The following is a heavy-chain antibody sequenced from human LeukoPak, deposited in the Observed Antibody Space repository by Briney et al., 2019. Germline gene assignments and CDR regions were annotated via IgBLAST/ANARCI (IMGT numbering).Heavy chain of an antibody. CDR1: GYTFTSYG. J-gene: IGHJ5*02. Sequence: GESLKISCKGSGYTFTSYGISWVRQAPGQGLEWMGWIGAYNGNTNYAQKLQGRVTMTTDTSTSTAYMELRSLRSDDTAVYYCARDQGRFDPWGQGTLVTVSS. CDR2: IGAYNGNT. CDR3: ARDQGRFDP. V-gene: IGHV1-18*01.